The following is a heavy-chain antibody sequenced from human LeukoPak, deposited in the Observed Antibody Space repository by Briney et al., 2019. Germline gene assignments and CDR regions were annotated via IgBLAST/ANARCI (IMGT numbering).Heavy chain of an antibody. CDR3: ARVPSGDYEQFDY. Sequence: SGTLSLTCAVSGGSISSSNWWSWVRQPPGKGLEWIGEIYHSGSTNYNPSLKSRVTISVDKSKNQFSLKLSSVTAADTAVYYCARVPSGDYEQFDYWGQGTLVTVSS. CDR2: IYHSGST. D-gene: IGHD3-22*01. V-gene: IGHV4-4*02. CDR1: GGSISSSNW. J-gene: IGHJ4*02.